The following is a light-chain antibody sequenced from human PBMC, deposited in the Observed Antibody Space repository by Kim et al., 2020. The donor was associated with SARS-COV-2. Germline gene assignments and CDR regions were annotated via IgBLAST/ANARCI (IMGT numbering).Light chain of an antibody. J-gene: IGLJ3*02. CDR1: NIGSKS. CDR3: QVWDSSSDLV. CDR2: YDS. V-gene: IGLV3-21*04. Sequence: VAPGKQARVTCGGNNIGSKSVHWYQQKPGQAPVLVIYYDSDRPSGIPERFSGSNSGNTATLTISRVEAGDEADYYCQVWDSSSDLVFGGGTQLTVL.